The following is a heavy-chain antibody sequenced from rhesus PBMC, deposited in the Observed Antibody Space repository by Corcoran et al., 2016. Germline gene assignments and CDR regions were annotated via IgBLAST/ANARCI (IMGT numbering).Heavy chain of an antibody. CDR3: ARSTVAATEYFDF. V-gene: IGHV4-80*01. J-gene: IGHJ1*01. D-gene: IGHD4-29*01. CDR2: INGNGRST. Sequence: QVPLPEAGPGLVKPSATLSLTCVASCCSFSSCCWGGTGQPTGRGREWSGEINGNGRSTNSHPSIKSRVTTSKAASKNQFPLKLSSVTAAATAVYYCARSTVAATEYFDFWGQGALVTVSS. CDR1: CCSFSSCC.